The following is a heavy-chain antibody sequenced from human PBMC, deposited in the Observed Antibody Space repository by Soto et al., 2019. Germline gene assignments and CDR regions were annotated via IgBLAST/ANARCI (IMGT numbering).Heavy chain of an antibody. J-gene: IGHJ4*02. V-gene: IGHV1-3*01. CDR3: ARFRFLEWSFDY. D-gene: IGHD3-3*01. Sequence: GASVKVSCKTSGYTFTSYAIHWVRQAPGQRPEWMGWINVGNGNTEYSQNFQGRVTIIRDTSASTAYMELSGLRSEDTAMYYCARFRFLEWSFDYWGQGTLVTVS. CDR1: GYTFTSYA. CDR2: INVGNGNT.